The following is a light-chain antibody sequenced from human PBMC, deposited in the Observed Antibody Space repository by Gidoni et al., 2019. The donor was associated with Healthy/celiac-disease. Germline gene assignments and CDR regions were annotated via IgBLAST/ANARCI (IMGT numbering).Light chain of an antibody. CDR2: AAS. V-gene: IGKV1-39*01. CDR3: QQSYSTPQT. J-gene: IGKJ1*01. CDR1: QSISSY. Sequence: DIQMTPSPSSLSASVGDRVTITCRASQSISSYLNWYQQKPGKAPKLLIYAASSLQSGVPSRFSGSGSGTDFTLTISSLQPEDFATYYCQQSYSTPQTFGQGTKVESK.